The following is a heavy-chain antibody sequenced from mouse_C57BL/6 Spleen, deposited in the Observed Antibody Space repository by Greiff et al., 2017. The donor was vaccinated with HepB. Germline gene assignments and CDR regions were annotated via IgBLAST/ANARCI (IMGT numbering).Heavy chain of an antibody. Sequence: VQLQQPGAELVKPGASVKLSCKASGYTFTSYWMHWVKQRPGQGLEWIGMIHPNSGSTNYNEKFKSKATLTVDTSSSTAYMQLSSLTSEDSAVYYCARSSGSSYWYFDVWGTGTTVTVSS. J-gene: IGHJ1*03. V-gene: IGHV1-64*01. CDR1: GYTFTSYW. CDR2: IHPNSGST. CDR3: ARSSGSSYWYFDV. D-gene: IGHD1-1*01.